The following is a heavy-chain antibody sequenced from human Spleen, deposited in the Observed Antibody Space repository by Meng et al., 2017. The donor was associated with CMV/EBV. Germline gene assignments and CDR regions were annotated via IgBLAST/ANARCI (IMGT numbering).Heavy chain of an antibody. CDR2: ISAYNGNT. Sequence: ASVKVSCKASGYTFTGYYMHWVRQAPGQGLEWMGWISAYNGNTNYAQKFQGRVTMTTDTSTSTAYMELRSLRSDDTTVYYCAREYDSSGNYGMDVWGQGTTVTVSS. J-gene: IGHJ6*02. D-gene: IGHD3-22*01. CDR1: GYTFTGYY. V-gene: IGHV1-18*04. CDR3: AREYDSSGNYGMDV.